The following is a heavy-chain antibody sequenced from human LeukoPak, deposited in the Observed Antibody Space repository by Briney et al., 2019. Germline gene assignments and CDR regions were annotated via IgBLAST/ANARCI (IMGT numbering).Heavy chain of an antibody. V-gene: IGHV3-23*01. CDR1: GLTFSIYS. CDR2: ISGSGGST. CDR3: AKDGAWLRFDD. D-gene: IGHD5-12*01. Sequence: GGSLRLSCAASGLTFSIYSMNWVRQAPGKGLEWVSAISGSGGSTYYADSVKGRFTISRDNSKNTLYLQMNSLRAEDTAVYYCAKDGAWLRFDDWGQGILVTVSS. J-gene: IGHJ4*02.